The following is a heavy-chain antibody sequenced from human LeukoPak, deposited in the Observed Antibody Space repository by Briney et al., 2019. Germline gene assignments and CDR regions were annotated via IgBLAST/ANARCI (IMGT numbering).Heavy chain of an antibody. J-gene: IGHJ6*02. D-gene: IGHD2-15*01. CDR3: ARHDQVCSGGSCYSFYYGMDV. Sequence: GEFLKISCKGSGYSFTTYWIGWVRQMPGKGLEWMGIIYPGDSDTRYSPSFQGQVTISADKSISTAYLQWSSLKASDTAMYYCARHDQVCSGGSCYSFYYGMDVWGQGTTVTVSS. V-gene: IGHV5-51*01. CDR1: GYSFTTYW. CDR2: IYPGDSDT.